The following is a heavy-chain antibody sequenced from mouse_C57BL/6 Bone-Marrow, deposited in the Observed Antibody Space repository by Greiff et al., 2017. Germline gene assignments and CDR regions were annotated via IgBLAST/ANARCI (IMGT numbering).Heavy chain of an antibody. V-gene: IGHV1-55*01. J-gene: IGHJ2*01. CDR1: GYTFTSYW. CDR3: ARRITTVVAYYFDY. Sequence: QVQLQQPGAELVKPGASVKMSCKASGYTFTSYWITWVKRRPGKGLEWIGDIYPGSGSTNYNEKFKSKATLTVDTSSSTAYMQLSSLTSEDSAVYYCARRITTVVAYYFDYWGQGTTLTVSS. D-gene: IGHD1-1*01. CDR2: IYPGSGST.